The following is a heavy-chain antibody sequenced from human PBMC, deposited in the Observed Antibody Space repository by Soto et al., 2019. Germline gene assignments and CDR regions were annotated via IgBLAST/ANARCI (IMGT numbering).Heavy chain of an antibody. Sequence: GGSLRLSCAASGFTFTYYALSWVRQAPGKGLEWVATISGIGGSTYLADSVKGRLSISRDNSKNTVSLLMNSLRAEDTAVYFCARGSSGYISSWYYFDYWGRGTLVTVSS. D-gene: IGHD6-13*01. J-gene: IGHJ4*02. CDR1: GFTFTYYA. V-gene: IGHV3-23*01. CDR2: ISGIGGST. CDR3: ARGSSGYISSWYYFDY.